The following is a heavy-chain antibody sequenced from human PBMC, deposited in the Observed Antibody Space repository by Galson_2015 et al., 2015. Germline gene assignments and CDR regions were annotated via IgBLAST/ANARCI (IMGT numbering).Heavy chain of an antibody. CDR3: ARVRQTDGLLDY. V-gene: IGHV3-74*01. CDR2: INSDGSDT. CDR1: GFTFSSYW. D-gene: IGHD2-15*01. Sequence: SLRLSCAVSGFTFSSYWMHWVRQVPGKGLVWVSRINSDGSDTTYADSVKGRFTISRDNAKNTLFLQMNGLRAEDTAVYYCARVRQTDGLLDYWGQGTLVTVSS. J-gene: IGHJ4*02.